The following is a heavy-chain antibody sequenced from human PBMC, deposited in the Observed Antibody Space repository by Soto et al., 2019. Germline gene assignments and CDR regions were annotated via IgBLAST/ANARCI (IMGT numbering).Heavy chain of an antibody. J-gene: IGHJ5*02. CDR3: ARRPAEWELLGWFDP. CDR2: IYYSGST. CDR1: GGSISSYY. Sequence: QVQLQESGPGLVKPSETLSLTCTVSGGSISSYYWSWIRQPPGKGLEWIGYIYYSGSTNYNPSLKSRVTISVDTSKNQFSLKLSSVTAADTAVYYCARRPAEWELLGWFDPWGQGTLVTVSS. D-gene: IGHD1-26*01. V-gene: IGHV4-59*01.